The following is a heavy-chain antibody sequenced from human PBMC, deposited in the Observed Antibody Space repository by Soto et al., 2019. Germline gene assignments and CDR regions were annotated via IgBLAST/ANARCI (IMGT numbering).Heavy chain of an antibody. CDR3: ARGSVDTVDSSGFYDY. CDR1: GGSFSTYY. V-gene: IGHV4-34*01. J-gene: IGHJ4*02. CDR2: INHSGGT. Sequence: SETLSLTCAVYGGSFSTYYWSWIRQPPGKGLEWIGEINHSGGTSYNPSLKSRVTISVDTSKSQFSLKLTSVTAADRAVYYCARGSVDTVDSSGFYDYWGQGTPVTVSS. D-gene: IGHD3-22*01.